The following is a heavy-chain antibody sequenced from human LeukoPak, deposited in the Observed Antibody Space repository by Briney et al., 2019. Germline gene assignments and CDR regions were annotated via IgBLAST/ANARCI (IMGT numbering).Heavy chain of an antibody. CDR2: ICGSGGRT. Sequence: GGSLRLSCVGSGCTLSSYAMSWVRQAPGKGVEWVSAICGSGGRTYYADSVKGRFTIARDNHKNTLDLQMNSLKAEDTDVYYCAKDQDYGYYLKGGWFDPWGQGTLVTDSS. CDR3: AKDQDYGYYLKGGWFDP. J-gene: IGHJ5*02. V-gene: IGHV3-23*01. CDR1: GCTLSSYA. D-gene: IGHD4-17*01.